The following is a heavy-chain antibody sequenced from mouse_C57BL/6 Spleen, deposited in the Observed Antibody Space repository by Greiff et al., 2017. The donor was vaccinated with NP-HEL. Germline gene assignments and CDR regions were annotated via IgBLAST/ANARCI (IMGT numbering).Heavy chain of an antibody. V-gene: IGHV5-12*01. CDR1: GFTFSDYY. CDR2: ISNGGGST. J-gene: IGHJ1*03. CDR3: ARRSGYYEDWYFDV. D-gene: IGHD2-3*01. Sequence: EVQVVESGGGLVQPGGSLKLSCAASGFTFSDYYMYWVRQTPEKRLEWVAYISNGGGSTYYPDTVKGRFTISRDNAKNTLYLQMSRLKSEDTAMYYCARRSGYYEDWYFDVWGTGTTVTVSS.